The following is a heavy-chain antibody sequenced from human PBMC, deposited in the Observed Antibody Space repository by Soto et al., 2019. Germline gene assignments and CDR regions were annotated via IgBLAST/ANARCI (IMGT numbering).Heavy chain of an antibody. V-gene: IGHV3-23*01. Sequence: GGSLRLSCAASGFTFSSYSMNWVRQAPGKGLEWVSAISGSGGSTYYADSVKGRFTISRDNSKNTLYLQMNSLRAEDTAVYYCAKDSIYYWGMVRGGPFDYWGQGTLVTVSS. CDR1: GFTFSSYS. D-gene: IGHD3-10*01. J-gene: IGHJ4*02. CDR3: AKDSIYYWGMVRGGPFDY. CDR2: ISGSGGST.